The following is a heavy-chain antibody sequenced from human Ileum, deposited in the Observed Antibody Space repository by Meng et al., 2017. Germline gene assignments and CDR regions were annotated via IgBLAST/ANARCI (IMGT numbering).Heavy chain of an antibody. D-gene: IGHD3-3*01. Sequence: QLQLQESGPGLVKPTETLSLTCIVSGGSVTSSSYDWGWIRQPPGKGLEWIGYIYYSGSTYYNPSLKSRVTISVDTSKNQFSLKLSSVAAADTAVYYCARENTIFGVVWGSWFDPWGQGTLVTVSS. CDR2: IYYSGST. CDR1: GGSVTSSSYD. J-gene: IGHJ5*02. CDR3: ARENTIFGVVWGSWFDP. V-gene: IGHV4-39*07.